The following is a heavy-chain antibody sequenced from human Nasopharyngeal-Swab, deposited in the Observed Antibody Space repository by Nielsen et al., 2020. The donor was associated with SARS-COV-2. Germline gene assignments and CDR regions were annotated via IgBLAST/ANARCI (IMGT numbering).Heavy chain of an antibody. CDR2: ISWDGGST. CDR3: AKGLAGGSGAFDI. V-gene: IGHV3-43D*04. CDR1: GFIFDDYA. Sequence: GESLKISCAASGFIFDDYAMHWVRQAPGKGLEWVSLISWDGGSTYYVDSVKGRFTISRDNSRNSLYLQMNSLRAEDTALYYCAKGLAGGSGAFDIWDQGTMVTVSS. D-gene: IGHD3-10*01. J-gene: IGHJ3*02.